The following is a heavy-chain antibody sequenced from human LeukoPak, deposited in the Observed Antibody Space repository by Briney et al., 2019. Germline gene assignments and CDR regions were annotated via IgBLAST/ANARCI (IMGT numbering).Heavy chain of an antibody. CDR3: TKDMGIRDGYDKAFDY. J-gene: IGHJ4*02. CDR1: GYTFDDHG. CDR2: ISWNSNNI. V-gene: IGHV3-9*01. Sequence: GGSLRLSCAASGYTFDDHGVHWVRQVPGKGLEWVSGISWNSNNIGYAESVRGRFAISRDNAKNSLYLQMNSLRLEDTAVYYCTKDMGIRDGYDKAFDYWGQGTLVTVSS. D-gene: IGHD5-24*01.